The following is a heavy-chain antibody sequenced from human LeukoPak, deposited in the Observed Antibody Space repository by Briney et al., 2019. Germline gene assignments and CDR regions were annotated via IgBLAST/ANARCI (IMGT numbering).Heavy chain of an antibody. CDR2: MNPNSGNT. J-gene: IGHJ5*02. V-gene: IGHV1-8*01. D-gene: IGHD5-24*01. Sequence: ASVKVSCKASGYTFTSYDINWVRQAPEQGLEGMGWMNPNSGNTGYAQKFQGRVTMTRNTSISTAYMELSSLRSEGTAVYYCARSRSWRWLQLDNWFDPWGQGTLVTVSS. CDR3: ARSRSWRWLQLDNWFDP. CDR1: GYTFTSYD.